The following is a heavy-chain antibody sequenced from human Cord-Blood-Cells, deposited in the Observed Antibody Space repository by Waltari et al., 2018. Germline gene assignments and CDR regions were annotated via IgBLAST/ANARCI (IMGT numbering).Heavy chain of an antibody. CDR1: GYSISGGYY. D-gene: IGHD3-3*01. CDR3: ARAASVYDFWSGYYDY. J-gene: IGHJ4*02. CDR2: IYHSGST. V-gene: IGHV4-38-2*02. Sequence: VQLQESGPGLVKPSETLSLTCTVSGYSISGGYYWGWIRQPPGKGLEWIGSIYHSGSTYYNPSLKSRVTISVDTSKNQFSLKLSSVTAADTAVYYCARAASVYDFWSGYYDYWGQGTLVTVSS.